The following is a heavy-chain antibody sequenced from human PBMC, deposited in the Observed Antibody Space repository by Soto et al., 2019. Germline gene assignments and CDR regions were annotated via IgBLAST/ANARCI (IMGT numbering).Heavy chain of an antibody. CDR1: GGSFSAYY. CDR2: INHSAST. J-gene: IGHJ3*02. D-gene: IGHD2-2*01. CDR3: ARDCTGTSCYGALDAFDI. Sequence: QVQLQQWGAGLLKPSETLSLTCAVYGGSFSAYYWSWIRQPPGKGLEWIGEINHSASTKYNPSLKSRVTISVATYKKQFALKLTSVTAADTAVYYCARDCTGTSCYGALDAFDIWGQGTMVTVSS. V-gene: IGHV4-34*01.